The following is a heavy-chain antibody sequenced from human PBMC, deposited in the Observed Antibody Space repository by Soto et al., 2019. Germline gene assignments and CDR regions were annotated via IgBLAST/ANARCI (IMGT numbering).Heavy chain of an antibody. CDR2: ISGSGGST. V-gene: IGHV3-23*01. CDR1: GFTFSSYA. CDR3: AKGQGVQPRSLFDY. D-gene: IGHD3-10*01. J-gene: IGHJ4*02. Sequence: EVQLLESGGGWVQPGGSLRLSCAASGFTFSSYAMSWVRQAPGKGLEWVSAISGSGGSTYYADSGKGRFTISRDNSKHTLYLQMNSLRAEDTAVYYCAKGQGVQPRSLFDYWGQGTLVTVSS.